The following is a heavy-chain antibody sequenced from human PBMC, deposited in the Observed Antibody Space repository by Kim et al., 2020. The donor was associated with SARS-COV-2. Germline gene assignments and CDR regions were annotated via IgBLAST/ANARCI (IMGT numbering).Heavy chain of an antibody. J-gene: IGHJ4*02. Sequence: GGSLRLSCAASGFPFSRHGMHWVRQAPGKGLEWVAIIWYDGSNKYYADSAKGRLTISRDNSENTLYLQMNSLRADDTAIYYCARDKNTGYVGDFWGQGTLVTVSS. D-gene: IGHD5-12*01. CDR2: IWYDGSNK. CDR3: ARDKNTGYVGDF. V-gene: IGHV3-33*01. CDR1: GFPFSRHG.